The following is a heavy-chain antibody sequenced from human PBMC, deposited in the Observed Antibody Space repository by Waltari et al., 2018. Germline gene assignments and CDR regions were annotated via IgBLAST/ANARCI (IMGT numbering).Heavy chain of an antibody. Sequence: QVQLVQSGAEVKKPGASVQVSCRASGYTFTSYAISWLRQAPGQGLEWMGWISAYNGNTNYAQKLQGRVTMTKDTSTSTAYMELRSLRSDDTAVYYCAGGMITFGGVIVYGMDVWGQGTTVTVSS. CDR1: GYTFTSYA. D-gene: IGHD3-16*02. V-gene: IGHV1-18*01. CDR2: ISAYNGNT. CDR3: AGGMITFGGVIVYGMDV. J-gene: IGHJ6*02.